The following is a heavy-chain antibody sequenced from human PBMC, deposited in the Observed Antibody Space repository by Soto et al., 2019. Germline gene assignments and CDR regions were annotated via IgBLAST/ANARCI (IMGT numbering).Heavy chain of an antibody. V-gene: IGHV3-23*01. CDR2: ISGSGGST. CDR3: AKVGVSLGYYGMDV. J-gene: IGHJ6*02. Sequence: EVQLLESGGGLVQPGGSLRLSCAASGFTFSSYAMSWVRQAPGKGLEWVSAISGSGGSTYYADSVKGRFTISRDNSKNTLYMQMNSLRAEDTAVYYCAKVGVSLGYYGMDVWGPGTTVTVSS. D-gene: IGHD7-27*01. CDR1: GFTFSSYA.